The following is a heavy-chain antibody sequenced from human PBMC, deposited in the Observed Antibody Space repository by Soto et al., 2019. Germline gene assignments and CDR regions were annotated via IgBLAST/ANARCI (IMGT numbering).Heavy chain of an antibody. CDR3: ARVERGTATTVVDAFDI. V-gene: IGHV4-34*01. D-gene: IGHD1-1*01. J-gene: IGHJ3*02. Sequence: SETLSLTCAVYGGSVNSGNYYWSWIRQPPGKGLEWIGEMSHSGGTHFNPSLKSRVTISVDTSKNQFSLKMSSVTAADTALYYCARVERGTATTVVDAFDIWGPGTLVTVSS. CDR2: MSHSGGT. CDR1: GGSVNSGNYY.